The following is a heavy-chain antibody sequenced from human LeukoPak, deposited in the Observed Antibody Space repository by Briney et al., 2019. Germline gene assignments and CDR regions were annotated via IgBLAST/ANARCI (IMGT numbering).Heavy chain of an antibody. D-gene: IGHD6-19*01. J-gene: IGHJ4*02. CDR1: GGSISSGSYY. Sequence: PSETLSLTCTVSGGSISSGSYYWSWIRQPAGKGLEWIGRIYTSGSTNYNPSLKSRVTISVDTSKNQFSLKLSSVTAADTAVYYCARSIAVAGTYADYWGQGTLVTVSS. V-gene: IGHV4-61*02. CDR2: IYTSGST. CDR3: ARSIAVAGTYADY.